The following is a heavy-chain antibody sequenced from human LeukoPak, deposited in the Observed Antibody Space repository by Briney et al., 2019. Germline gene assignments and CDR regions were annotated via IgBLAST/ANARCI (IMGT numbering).Heavy chain of an antibody. J-gene: IGHJ4*02. V-gene: IGHV3-30*03. Sequence: GGSLRLSCAASGFTFSIHDMHWVRQAPGKGLEWVAVISYVGTNKYYAGSVKGRFTISRDNSKNTLYLQMNSLRVEDTAVYYCARDGGYFDRLAYFFDYWGQGALVPVSS. CDR2: ISYVGTNK. CDR1: GFTFSIHD. CDR3: ARDGGYFDRLAYFFDY. D-gene: IGHD3-9*01.